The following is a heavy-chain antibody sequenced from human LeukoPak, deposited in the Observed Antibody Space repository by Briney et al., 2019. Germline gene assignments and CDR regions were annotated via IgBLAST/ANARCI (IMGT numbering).Heavy chain of an antibody. J-gene: IGHJ4*02. CDR1: GFTFSSYA. CDR2: ISGSGGST. Sequence: GGSLRLSCAASGFTFSSYAMSWVRQAPGKGLEWVSAISGSGGSTYYADSVKGRFTISRDNSKNSLYLQMNSLGTEDTALYYCAKEPHYYDSSGYYWGQGTLVTVSS. D-gene: IGHD3-22*01. CDR3: AKEPHYYDSSGYY. V-gene: IGHV3-23*01.